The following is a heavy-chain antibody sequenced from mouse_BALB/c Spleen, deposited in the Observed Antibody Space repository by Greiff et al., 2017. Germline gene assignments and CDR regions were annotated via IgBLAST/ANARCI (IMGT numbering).Heavy chain of an antibody. J-gene: IGHJ4*01. Sequence: VQLQQSGAELVKPGASVKLSCTASGFNIKDTYMHWVKQRPEQGLEWIGRIDPANGNTKYDPKFQGKATITADTSSNTAYLQLSSLTSEDTAVYYCARWDRYYAMDYWGQGTSVTVSS. CDR1: GFNIKDTY. D-gene: IGHD2-14*01. CDR3: ARWDRYYAMDY. V-gene: IGHV14-3*02. CDR2: IDPANGNT.